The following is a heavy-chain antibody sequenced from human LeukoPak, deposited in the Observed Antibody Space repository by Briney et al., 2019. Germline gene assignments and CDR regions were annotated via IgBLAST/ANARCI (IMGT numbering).Heavy chain of an antibody. CDR1: GFTFDDYT. CDR2: ISWDGGST. J-gene: IGHJ4*02. CDR3: AKDGGDSSGYYPDY. V-gene: IGHV3-43*01. D-gene: IGHD3-22*01. Sequence: PGGSLRLSCAASGFTFDDYTMHWVRQAPGKGLEWVSLISWDGGSTYYADSVKGRFTIPRDNSKNSLYLQMNSLRTEDTALYYCAKDGGDSSGYYPDYWGQGTLVTVSS.